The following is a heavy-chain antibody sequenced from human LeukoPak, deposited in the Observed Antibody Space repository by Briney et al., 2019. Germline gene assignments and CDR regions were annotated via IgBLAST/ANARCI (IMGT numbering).Heavy chain of an antibody. CDR1: GGSISSYY. CDR3: ARDMTMFGEELDY. Sequence: PSETLSLTCTVSGGSISSYYWSWIRQPPGKGLEWIGYIYYSGSTNYNPSLKSRVTLSVDTSKNQFSLKLSSVTAADTAVYYCARDMTMFGEELDYWGQGTLVTVSS. CDR2: IYYSGST. J-gene: IGHJ4*02. D-gene: IGHD3-10*02. V-gene: IGHV4-59*01.